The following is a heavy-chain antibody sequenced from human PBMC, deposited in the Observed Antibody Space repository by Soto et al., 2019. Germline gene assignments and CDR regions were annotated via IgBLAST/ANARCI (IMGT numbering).Heavy chain of an antibody. Sequence: AGGSLRLSCAASGLTVSGNLMTWVRQAPGKGLEWVSVIYSAGSAYYADSVKGRFTISRDISKNTLYLQMNSLRVEDTAVYYCASRILVSDAFDIWGQGTVVTV. D-gene: IGHD3-3*02. CDR3: ASRILVSDAFDI. J-gene: IGHJ3*02. CDR1: GLTVSGNL. CDR2: IYSAGSA. V-gene: IGHV3-53*01.